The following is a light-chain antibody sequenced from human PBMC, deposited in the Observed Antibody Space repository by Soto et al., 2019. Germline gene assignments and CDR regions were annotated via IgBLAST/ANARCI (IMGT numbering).Light chain of an antibody. CDR3: QQCSNWPPT. V-gene: IGKV3-11*01. J-gene: IGKJ1*01. Sequence: IVVSQSPGTLSLSTGERATLSCRASQSVSNNYLAWYQQKPGQAPRLLIYDASNRATGIPARLSGSGSGTDFTLTISSLEPEDFAVYYCQQCSNWPPTFGQGTKVDIK. CDR2: DAS. CDR1: QSVSNNY.